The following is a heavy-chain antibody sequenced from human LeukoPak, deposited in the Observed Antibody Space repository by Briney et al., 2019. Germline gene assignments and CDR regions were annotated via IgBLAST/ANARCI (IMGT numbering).Heavy chain of an antibody. CDR3: ARARTVDTAMTYYFDY. CDR2: IIPILGIA. V-gene: IGHV1-69*04. J-gene: IGHJ4*02. D-gene: IGHD5-18*01. Sequence: ASVKVSCKASGGTXSSYAISWVRQAPGQGLEWMGRIIPILGIANYAQKFQGRVTITADKSTSTAYMELSSLRSEDTAVYYCARARTVDTAMTYYFDYWGQGTLVTVSS. CDR1: GGTXSSYA.